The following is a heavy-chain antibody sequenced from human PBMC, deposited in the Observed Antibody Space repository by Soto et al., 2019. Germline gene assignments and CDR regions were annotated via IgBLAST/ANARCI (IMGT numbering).Heavy chain of an antibody. J-gene: IGHJ4*02. Sequence: EVQLLESGGGLVQPGGSLRLSCAASGFTFSSYAMSWVRQAPGKGLEWVSAISGSGGSTYYADSVKGRFTISRDNSKNTLYLQMNSLRAEDTAVYYYAKDILAARLLYYFDYWGQGTLVTVSS. V-gene: IGHV3-23*01. D-gene: IGHD6-6*01. CDR1: GFTFSSYA. CDR3: AKDILAARLLYYFDY. CDR2: ISGSGGST.